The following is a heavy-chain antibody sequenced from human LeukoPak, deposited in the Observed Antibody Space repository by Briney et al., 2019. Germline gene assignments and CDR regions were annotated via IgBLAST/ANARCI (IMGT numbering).Heavy chain of an antibody. J-gene: IGHJ5*02. CDR1: GGSFSGYY. CDR3: ARGRRWGYYGSGSYICFDP. Sequence: PSETLSLTCAVHGGSFSGYYWSWIRQPPGKGLEWIGEINHSGSTNYNPSLKSRVTISVDTSKNQFSLKLSSVTAADTAVYYCARGRRWGYYGSGSYICFDPWGQGTLVTVSS. CDR2: INHSGST. D-gene: IGHD3-10*01. V-gene: IGHV4-34*01.